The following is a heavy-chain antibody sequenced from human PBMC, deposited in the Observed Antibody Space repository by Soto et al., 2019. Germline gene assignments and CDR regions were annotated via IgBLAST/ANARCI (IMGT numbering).Heavy chain of an antibody. V-gene: IGHV3-30*18. Sequence: LRLSCAASGFTFSSYGMHWVRQAPGKGLEWVAVISYDGSNKYYADSVKGRFAISRDNSKNTLYLQMNSLRAEDTAVYYCAKDLLGAIVLMVYAMGGMDVWGQGTTVTVSS. CDR1: GFTFSSYG. CDR3: AKDLLGAIVLMVYAMGGMDV. CDR2: ISYDGSNK. J-gene: IGHJ6*02. D-gene: IGHD2-8*01.